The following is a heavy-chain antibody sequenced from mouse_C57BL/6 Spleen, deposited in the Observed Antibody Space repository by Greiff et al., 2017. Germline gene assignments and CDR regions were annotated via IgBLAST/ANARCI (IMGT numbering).Heavy chain of an antibody. Sequence: VQGVESGPGLVAPSQSLSITCTVSGFSLTSYGVDWVRQPPGKGLEWLGVIWGGGSTNYNSALMSRLSISKDNSKSQVFLKMNRLQTDDTAVYSCAKHTIYDGYLSYAMDYWGQGTSVTVSS. CDR3: AKHTIYDGYLSYAMDY. J-gene: IGHJ4*01. D-gene: IGHD2-3*01. V-gene: IGHV2-9*01. CDR2: IWGGGST. CDR1: GFSLTSYG.